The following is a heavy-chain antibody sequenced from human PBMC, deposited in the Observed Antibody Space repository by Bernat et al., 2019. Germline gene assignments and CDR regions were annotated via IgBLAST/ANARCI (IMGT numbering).Heavy chain of an antibody. CDR3: ARGIGVPDFDY. J-gene: IGHJ4*02. CDR2: IWYDGSNK. CDR1: GFTFSTFG. V-gene: IGHV3-33*01. D-gene: IGHD1-14*01. Sequence: QVQLVESGGGVVQPGRSLRLSCAASGFTFSTFGMHWVRQAPGKGLEWVAIIWYDGSNKYYADSVKGRFTISRDDSKNTLYLQMSSLRADDTAVYYCARGIGVPDFDYWGQGTLVTVSS.